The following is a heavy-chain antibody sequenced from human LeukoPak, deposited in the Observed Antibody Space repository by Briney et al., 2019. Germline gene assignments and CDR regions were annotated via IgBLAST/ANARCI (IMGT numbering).Heavy chain of an antibody. CDR3: ARLAYYYYMDV. CDR1: GFTFSDYY. Sequence: GGSLRLSCAASGFTFSDYYMSWIRQAPGKGLEWVSYISSSSSTIYYADSVKGRFTISRDNAKNSLYLQMNSLRAEDTAVYYCARLAYYYYMDVWGKGTTVTVSS. V-gene: IGHV3-11*04. J-gene: IGHJ6*03. CDR2: ISSSSSTI.